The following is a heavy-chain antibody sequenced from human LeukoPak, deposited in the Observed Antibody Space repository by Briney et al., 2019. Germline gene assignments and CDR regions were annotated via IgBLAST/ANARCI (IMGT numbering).Heavy chain of an antibody. V-gene: IGHV4-39*07. CDR3: ARVSRDGYNGYYYYYMDV. Sequence: SETLSLTCTVSGGSISSSSYYWGWIRQPPGKGLDWIGSIYYSGSTYYNPSLKRRVTISVDTSKNQFSLKLSSVTAADTAVYYCARVSRDGYNGYYYYYMDVWGKGTTVTISS. CDR2: IYYSGST. D-gene: IGHD5-24*01. CDR1: GGSISSSSYY. J-gene: IGHJ6*03.